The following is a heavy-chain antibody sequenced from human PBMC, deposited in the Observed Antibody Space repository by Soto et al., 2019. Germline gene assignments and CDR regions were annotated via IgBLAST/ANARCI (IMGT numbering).Heavy chain of an antibody. J-gene: IGHJ4*02. CDR1: GFTFSSYA. D-gene: IGHD6-19*01. Sequence: QVQLVESGGGVVQPGRSLRLSCAASGFTFSSYAMHWVRQAPGKGLEWVXXISYDGSNKYYADSVKGRFTISRDNSKNTLYLQMNSLRAEDTAVYYCARDALPPPGIAVAGTFDYWGQGTLVTVSS. V-gene: IGHV3-30-3*01. CDR2: ISYDGSNK. CDR3: ARDALPPPGIAVAGTFDY.